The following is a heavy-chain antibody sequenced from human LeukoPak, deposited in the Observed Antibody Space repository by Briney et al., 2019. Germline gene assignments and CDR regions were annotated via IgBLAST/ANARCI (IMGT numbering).Heavy chain of an antibody. CDR3: ARCGYCSGGSCITYYYYYMDV. Sequence: SETLSLTCTVSGVSISSSNSYWGWIRQPPGKGLEWIGSIYYTGNTYYNASLKSRVTISIDTSNNQISLRLISVTATDTAMYYCARCGYCSGGSCITYYYYYMDVWGKGTTVTVSS. CDR2: IYYTGNT. V-gene: IGHV4-39*01. J-gene: IGHJ6*03. CDR1: GVSISSSNSY. D-gene: IGHD2-15*01.